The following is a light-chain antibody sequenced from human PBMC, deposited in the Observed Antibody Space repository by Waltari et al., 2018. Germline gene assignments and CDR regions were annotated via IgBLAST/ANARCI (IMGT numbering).Light chain of an antibody. J-gene: IGLJ3*02. CDR1: SSDVGSYKL. CDR2: EVN. V-gene: IGLV2-23*02. Sequence: QSALSQPASVSGSPGQSITISCTGTSSDVGSYKLVSWYQQHPVKVPKLIIFEVNKRPCGVSNRFSGSKSGNTASLTISGLQPEDEADYYCCSYASDITLVFGGGTKLTVL. CDR3: CSYASDITLV.